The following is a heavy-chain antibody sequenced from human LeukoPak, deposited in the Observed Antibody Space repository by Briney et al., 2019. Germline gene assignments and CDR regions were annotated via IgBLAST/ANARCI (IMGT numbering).Heavy chain of an antibody. V-gene: IGHV3-30*02. Sequence: GGSLRLSCAASGFTFSNYGIHWVRQVPGKGLEWVTFMQYDGSDIFYADSVKGRFTISRDNAKNSLYLQMNSLRAEDTAVYYCASYYDILTGYHKTSPEGYWGQGTLVTVSS. CDR3: ASYYDILTGYHKTSPEGY. D-gene: IGHD3-9*01. CDR1: GFTFSNYG. CDR2: MQYDGSDI. J-gene: IGHJ4*02.